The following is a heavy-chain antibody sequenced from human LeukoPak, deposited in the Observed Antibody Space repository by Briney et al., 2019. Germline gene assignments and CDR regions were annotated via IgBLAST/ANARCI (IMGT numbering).Heavy chain of an antibody. D-gene: IGHD2-15*01. CDR1: GYTFTSYD. Sequence: ASVKVSCKASGYTFTSYDINWVRQATGQGLEWMGWMNPNSGNTGYAQKFQGRVTMTRNTSISTAYMELSSLRSEDAAVYYCARLIRVVAAIAYWGQGTLVAVSS. J-gene: IGHJ4*02. CDR2: MNPNSGNT. V-gene: IGHV1-8*01. CDR3: ARLIRVVAAIAY.